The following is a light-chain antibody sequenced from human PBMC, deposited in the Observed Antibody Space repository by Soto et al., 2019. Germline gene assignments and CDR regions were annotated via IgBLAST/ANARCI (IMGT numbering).Light chain of an antibody. CDR1: QSVSSN. Sequence: EIEMTQSPATLSVSPAERATLSCRPSQSVSSNLAWYQQKPGQAPRLLIYGASTRATGIPARFSGSGSGTEFTLTISSLQSQDFAVYYCQQYNNWPPLTFGGGTKVDI. CDR2: GAS. CDR3: QQYNNWPPLT. V-gene: IGKV3-15*01. J-gene: IGKJ4*01.